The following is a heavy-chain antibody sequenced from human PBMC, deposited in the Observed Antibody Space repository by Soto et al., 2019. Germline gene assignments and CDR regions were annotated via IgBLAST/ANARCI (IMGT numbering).Heavy chain of an antibody. CDR1: GFTLTSYR. CDR2: ISAYNGNR. V-gene: IGHV1-18*01. J-gene: IGHJ4*02. CDR3: ARDTPPIDY. Sequence: QVQLVQSGAEVKKPGASVKVSCKASGFTLTSYRIIWVRQAPGQGLEWMGWISAYNGNRNYAQKLQGRVTMTTDTYTSTAYMELRSLRSDDTAVYYCARDTPPIDYWGQGTLVNVSS.